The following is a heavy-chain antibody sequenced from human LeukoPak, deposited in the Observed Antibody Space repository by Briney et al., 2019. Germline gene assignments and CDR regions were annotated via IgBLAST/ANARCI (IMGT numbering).Heavy chain of an antibody. J-gene: IGHJ5*02. V-gene: IGHV3-23*01. CDR3: ARDITYYYGSGSPA. CDR2: ISGSGGST. CDR1: GFTFSSYA. D-gene: IGHD3-10*01. Sequence: GGSLRLSCAASGFTFSSYAMSWVRQAPGKGLEWVSAISGSGGSTYCADSVKGRFTISRDNSKNTLYLQMNSLRAEDTAVYYCARDITYYYGSGSPAWGQGTLVTVSS.